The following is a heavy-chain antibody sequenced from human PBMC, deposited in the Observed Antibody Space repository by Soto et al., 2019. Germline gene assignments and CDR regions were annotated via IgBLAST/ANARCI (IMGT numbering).Heavy chain of an antibody. Sequence: PSETLSLPCAVSSEYFSGYYCSWIRQPRGKGLEWIGEINHSGSTNYNPSLKSRVTISVDTSKNQVSLKLSSVTAAETAVYYCAIGYGSSGYYFTQRSRNKRAEYFEHWGQGTLVTVSS. J-gene: IGHJ1*01. D-gene: IGHD3-22*01. V-gene: IGHV4-34*01. CDR3: AIGYGSSGYYFTQRSRNKRAEYFEH. CDR1: SEYFSGYY. CDR2: INHSGST.